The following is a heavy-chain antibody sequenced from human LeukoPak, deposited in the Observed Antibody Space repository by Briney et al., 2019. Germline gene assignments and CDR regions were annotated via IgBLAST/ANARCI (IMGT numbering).Heavy chain of an antibody. CDR2: IFSRSESI. V-gene: IGHV3-21*01. Sequence: GGSLRLSCAASGFNFGAYTINWVRQAPGKGLEWVSCIFSRSESILYADSVKGRFTISRDNAKNSPYLQMDSLRVEDTAVYYCARDFFHSSDSRPFDYWGQGTLVTVSS. CDR1: GFNFGAYT. D-gene: IGHD3-22*01. CDR3: ARDFFHSSDSRPFDY. J-gene: IGHJ4*02.